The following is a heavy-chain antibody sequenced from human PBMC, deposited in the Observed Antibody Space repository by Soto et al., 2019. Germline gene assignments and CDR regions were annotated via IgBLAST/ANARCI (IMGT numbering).Heavy chain of an antibody. D-gene: IGHD6-13*01. CDR2: IYYSGST. J-gene: IGHJ4*02. Sequence: SETLSLTCTVSGGSISSSSYYWGWIRQPPGKGLEWIGSIYYSGSTYYNPSLKSRVTISVDTSKNQFSLKLSSVTAADTAVYYCARHEQQLLPEGFDYWGQGTLVTVSS. CDR3: ARHEQQLLPEGFDY. CDR1: GGSISSSSYY. V-gene: IGHV4-39*01.